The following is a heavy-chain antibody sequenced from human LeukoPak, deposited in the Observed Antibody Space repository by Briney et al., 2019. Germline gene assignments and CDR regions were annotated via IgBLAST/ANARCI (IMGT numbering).Heavy chain of an antibody. Sequence: GGSLRLSCAASGFTLSSYSMNWVRQAPGKGLEWVSHISPGSSTIYYADSVKGRFTISRDNAKNSLYLQMDSLRDEDTAVYYCAIFPRNNRNYWGQGTLVIVSS. J-gene: IGHJ4*02. V-gene: IGHV3-48*02. D-gene: IGHD1-14*01. CDR1: GFTLSSYS. CDR2: ISPGSSTI. CDR3: AIFPRNNRNY.